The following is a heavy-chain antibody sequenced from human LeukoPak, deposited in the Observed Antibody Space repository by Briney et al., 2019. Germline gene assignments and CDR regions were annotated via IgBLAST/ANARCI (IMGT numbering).Heavy chain of an antibody. CDR3: ARDVAYCGGDCYSISSGQRLFWGAFDI. D-gene: IGHD2-21*02. J-gene: IGHJ3*02. CDR2: INPSGGGT. CDR1: GYTFTSYY. Sequence: ASVKVSCKASGYTFTSYYMHWVRQAPGQGLEWMGIINPSGGGTSYAQKFQGRVTMTRGTSTSTVYMELSSLRSEDTAVYYCARDVAYCGGDCYSISSGQRLFWGAFDIWGQGTMVTVSS. V-gene: IGHV1-46*01.